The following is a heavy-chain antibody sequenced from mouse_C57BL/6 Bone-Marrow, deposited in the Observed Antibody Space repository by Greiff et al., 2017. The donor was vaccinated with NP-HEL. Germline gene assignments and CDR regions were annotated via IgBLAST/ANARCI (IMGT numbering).Heavy chain of an antibody. CDR3: ARGGIYYEYARDGPYFDY. J-gene: IGHJ2*01. CDR1: GFNIKNTY. D-gene: IGHD2-4*01. CDR2: IDPANGNT. Sequence: EVKLQESVAELVRPGASVKLSCTASGFNIKNTYMHWVKQRPEQGLEWIGRIDPANGNTKYAPKFQGKATITADTSSNTAYLQLSSLTSEDTAIYYCARGGIYYEYARDGPYFDYWGQGTTLTVSS. V-gene: IGHV14-3*01.